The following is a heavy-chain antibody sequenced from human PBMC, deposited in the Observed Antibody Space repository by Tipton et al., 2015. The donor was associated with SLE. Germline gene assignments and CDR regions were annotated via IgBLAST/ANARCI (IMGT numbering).Heavy chain of an antibody. CDR3: ARGEFVVVGAATYYYYGMDV. Sequence: TLSLTCTVYGGSFSGYYWSWIRQPPGKGLEWIGEINHSGSTNYNPSLKSRVTISVDTSKNQFSLKLSSVTAADTAVYYCARGEFVVVGAATYYYYGMDVWGQGTTVTVSS. CDR1: GGSFSGYY. D-gene: IGHD2-15*01. V-gene: IGHV4-34*01. J-gene: IGHJ6*02. CDR2: INHSGST.